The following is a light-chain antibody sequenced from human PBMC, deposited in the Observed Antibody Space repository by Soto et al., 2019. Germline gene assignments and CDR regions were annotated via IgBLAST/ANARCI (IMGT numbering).Light chain of an antibody. V-gene: IGKV3-11*01. CDR1: QSVSGY. CDR3: QQRSNWPYLT. CDR2: DAS. Sequence: EIVLTQSPDTLSLSPGERATLSCRASQSVSGYLGWYQQKPGQAPRLLIHDASNRAYGVPARFRGSGSGTNFTLTIPSREPDDFAVYYCQQRSNWPYLTFGGGTRV. J-gene: IGKJ4*01.